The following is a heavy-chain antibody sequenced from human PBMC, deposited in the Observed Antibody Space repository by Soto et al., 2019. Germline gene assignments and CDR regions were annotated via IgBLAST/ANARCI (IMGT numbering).Heavy chain of an antibody. Sequence: GGSLRLSCAASGFTFSSYAMHWVRQAPGKGLEWVAVISYDGSNKYYADSVKGRFTISRDNSKNTLYLQMNSLRAEDTAVYYCARDYYGDYFDYWGQGTLVTVSS. V-gene: IGHV3-30-3*01. D-gene: IGHD4-17*01. CDR1: GFTFSSYA. CDR3: ARDYYGDYFDY. CDR2: ISYDGSNK. J-gene: IGHJ4*02.